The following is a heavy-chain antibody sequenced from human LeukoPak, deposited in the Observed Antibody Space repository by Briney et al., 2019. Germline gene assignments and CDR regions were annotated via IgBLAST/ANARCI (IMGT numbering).Heavy chain of an antibody. D-gene: IGHD3-22*01. Sequence: SETLSLTCTISGGSISSYYWSWIRQPAGKGLEWIGRIYISGSTNYNPSLKSRVTMSVDTSKNQFSLKLSSVTAAETVVYYCARDRNYDRSFAYSGQGTLVTVSS. CDR2: IYISGST. CDR3: ARDRNYDRSFAY. J-gene: IGHJ4*02. CDR1: GGSISSYY. V-gene: IGHV4-4*07.